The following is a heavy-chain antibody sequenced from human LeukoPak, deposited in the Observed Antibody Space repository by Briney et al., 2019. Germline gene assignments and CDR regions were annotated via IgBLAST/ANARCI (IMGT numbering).Heavy chain of an antibody. V-gene: IGHV3-21*01. Sequence: GGSLRLSCAASGCTFSSYSMYWVRQPPGTGLEWVSSSSSSSSYIYYADSVTGRFTISRDNSKNTLYLRMNSLRAEDTAVYYCAKPMIMGFGAFPFDYWGQGTLVTVSS. J-gene: IGHJ4*02. CDR1: GCTFSSYS. CDR3: AKPMIMGFGAFPFDY. CDR2: SSSSSSYI. D-gene: IGHD3-10*01.